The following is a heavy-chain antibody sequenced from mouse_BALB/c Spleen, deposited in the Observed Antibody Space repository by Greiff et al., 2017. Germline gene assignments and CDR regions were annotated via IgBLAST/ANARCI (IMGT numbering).Heavy chain of an antibody. D-gene: IGHD2-1*01. V-gene: IGHV5-17*02. CDR2: ISSGSSTI. CDR1: GFTFSSFG. Sequence: EVKLVESGGGLVQPGGSRKLSCAASGFTFSSFGMHWVRQAPEKGLEWVAYISSGSSTIYYADTVKGRFTISRDNPKNTLFLQMTSLRSEDTAMYYCARSGGNSPWFAYWGQGTLVTVSA. J-gene: IGHJ3*01. CDR3: ARSGGNSPWFAY.